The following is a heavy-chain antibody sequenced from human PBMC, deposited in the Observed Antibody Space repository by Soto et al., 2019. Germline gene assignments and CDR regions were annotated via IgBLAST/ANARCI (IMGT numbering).Heavy chain of an antibody. Sequence: GASVKVSCKASGYSVASYFMHWVRQAPGQGLEWLGVINPSAGTTTYAQKFQGRVTMTWDTSTNTVYMDLSSLRSEDTAIYYCARGGSSPAFCYYCGMDVWGQGXTVTV. CDR2: INPSAGTT. J-gene: IGHJ6*02. V-gene: IGHV1-46*01. CDR3: ARGGSSPAFCYYCGMDV. CDR1: GYSVASYF. D-gene: IGHD6-13*01.